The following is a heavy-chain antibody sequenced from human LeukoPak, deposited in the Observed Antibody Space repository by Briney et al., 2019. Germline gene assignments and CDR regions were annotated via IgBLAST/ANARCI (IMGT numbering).Heavy chain of an antibody. CDR1: GYTFTSYG. D-gene: IGHD4-11*01. V-gene: IGHV1-18*01. Sequence: ASVKVSCEASGYTFTSYGISWVRQAPGQGLEWMGWISAYNGNTNYAQKLQGRVTMTTDTSTSTAYMELRSLRSDDTAVYYCARGETTVRPYYYYGMDVWGQGTTVTVSS. J-gene: IGHJ6*02. CDR3: ARGETTVRPYYYYGMDV. CDR2: ISAYNGNT.